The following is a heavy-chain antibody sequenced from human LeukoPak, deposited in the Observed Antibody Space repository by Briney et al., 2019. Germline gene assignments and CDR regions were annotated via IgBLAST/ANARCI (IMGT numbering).Heavy chain of an antibody. CDR3: ARLRSGWYGRAVYYFDY. J-gene: IGHJ4*02. CDR1: GFTFSSYA. Sequence: GGSLRLSCAASGFTFSSYAMSWVRQAPGKGLEWVANIKQDGSEKYYVDSVKGRFTISRDNAKNSLYLQMNSLRAEDTAVYYCARLRSGWYGRAVYYFDYWGQGTLVTVSS. V-gene: IGHV3-7*01. CDR2: IKQDGSEK. D-gene: IGHD6-19*01.